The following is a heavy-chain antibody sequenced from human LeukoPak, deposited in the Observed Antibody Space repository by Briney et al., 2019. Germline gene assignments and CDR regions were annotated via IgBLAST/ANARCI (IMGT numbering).Heavy chain of an antibody. CDR3: ARSPDYSRFDS. V-gene: IGHV1-2*02. CDR2: INPSIGST. Sequence: ASVKVSCKTSGYTFTGYYIHWARQAPGQGLEWMGWINPSIGSTFYAQKFQGRVTMIRHTSIKTAFMELRRLTSGDTAVYYCARSPDYSRFDSWGQGTLVTVSS. D-gene: IGHD4-11*01. CDR1: GYTFTGYY. J-gene: IGHJ4*02.